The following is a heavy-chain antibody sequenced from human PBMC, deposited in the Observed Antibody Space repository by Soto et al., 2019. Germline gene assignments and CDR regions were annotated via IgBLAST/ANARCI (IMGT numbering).Heavy chain of an antibody. Sequence: PGGSLRLSCAASGFTFSSYGMHWVRQAPGKGLEWVAVISYDGSNKYYADSVKGRFTISRDNSKNTLYLQMNSLRAEDTAVYYCARDDSSSHLGMDVWGQGTTVTVSS. CDR3: ARDDSSSHLGMDV. D-gene: IGHD6-6*01. J-gene: IGHJ6*02. CDR1: GFTFSSYG. CDR2: ISYDGSNK. V-gene: IGHV3-30*03.